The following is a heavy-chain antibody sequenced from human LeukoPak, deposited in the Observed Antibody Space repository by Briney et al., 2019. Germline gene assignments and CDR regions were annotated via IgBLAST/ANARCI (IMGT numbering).Heavy chain of an antibody. CDR3: ARRYCSSTSGYLRFVRDWFDP. CDR2: INHSGST. V-gene: IGHV4-34*01. J-gene: IGHJ5*02. Sequence: PSETLSLTCAVYGGFFSGYYWSWIRQPAGKGLEWIGEINHSGSTNYNPSLKSRVTISVDTSKNQFSLKLSSVTAADTAVYYCARRYCSSTSGYLRFVRDWFDPWGQGTLVTVSS. CDR1: GGFFSGYY. D-gene: IGHD2-2*01.